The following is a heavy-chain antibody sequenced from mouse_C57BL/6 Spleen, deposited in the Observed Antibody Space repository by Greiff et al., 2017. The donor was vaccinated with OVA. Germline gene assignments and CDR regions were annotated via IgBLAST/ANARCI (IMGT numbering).Heavy chain of an antibody. CDR3: ARDSGYGSSLDY. CDR1: GYAFSSSW. CDR2: IYPGDGDT. J-gene: IGHJ2*01. V-gene: IGHV1-82*01. Sequence: QVQLQQSGPELVKPGASVKISCKASGYAFSSSWMNWVKQRPGQGLEWIGRIYPGDGDTNYNGKFKGKATLTADKSSSTAYMQLSSRTSEDSAVYFCARDSGYGSSLDYWGQGTTLTVSS. D-gene: IGHD1-1*01.